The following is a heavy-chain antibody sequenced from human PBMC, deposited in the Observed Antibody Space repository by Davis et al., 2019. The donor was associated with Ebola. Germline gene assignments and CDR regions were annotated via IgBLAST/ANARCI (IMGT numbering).Heavy chain of an antibody. CDR2: IIPMFGTA. CDR1: GGTFSTYA. J-gene: IGHJ4*02. D-gene: IGHD3-22*01. CDR3: EGDSSGYDHQNY. Sequence: AASVKVSCKASGGTFSTYAISWVRQAPGQGLEWMGGIIPMFGTADYAQKFQGRVTITADESTSTAYMELRSLRSEDTAVYYCEGDSSGYDHQNYWGQGTLVTVSS. V-gene: IGHV1-69*13.